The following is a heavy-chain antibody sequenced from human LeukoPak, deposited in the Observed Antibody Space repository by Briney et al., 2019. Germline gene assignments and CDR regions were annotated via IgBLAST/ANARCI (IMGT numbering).Heavy chain of an antibody. CDR2: ISYDGSNK. CDR1: GFTFSGFG. Sequence: PGGSLRLSCAASGFTFSGFGMHWVRQAPGKGLEWAAVISYDGSNKYYADSVKGRFTISRDNSKNTLYLQMNSLRAEDAAVYYCARRQGARGGYFDYWGQGTLVTVSS. V-gene: IGHV3-30*03. J-gene: IGHJ4*02. CDR3: ARRQGARGGYFDY. D-gene: IGHD3-10*01.